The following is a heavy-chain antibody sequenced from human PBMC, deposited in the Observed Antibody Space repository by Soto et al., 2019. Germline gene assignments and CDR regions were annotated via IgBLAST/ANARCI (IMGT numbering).Heavy chain of an antibody. CDR1: DDSINSDKYY. CDR2: IYYRGNA. CDR3: ARLEGLATISYYFDF. D-gene: IGHD3-9*01. J-gene: IGHJ4*02. V-gene: IGHV4-39*01. Sequence: QLQLQESGPGLVKPSETLSLTCSVSDDSINSDKYYWGWIRQPPGKGLEWIGSIYYRGNAYYNPSLQTRVTISLDKSKSQFSLKLNSVTAADSAVYFCARLEGLATISYYFDFWAREPWSPSPQ.